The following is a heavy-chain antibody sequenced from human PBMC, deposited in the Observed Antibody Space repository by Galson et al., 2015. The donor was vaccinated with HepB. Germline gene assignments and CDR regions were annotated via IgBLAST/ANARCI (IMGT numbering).Heavy chain of an antibody. CDR2: ISGSGTIT. D-gene: IGHD3-3*01. J-gene: IGHJ4*02. V-gene: IGHV3-23*01. CDR3: AKDGTLYNDLWSGYDH. CDR1: GFTFNSYA. Sequence: SLRLSCAASGFTFNSYAMNWVRQAPGKGLEWVSVISGSGTITYYADSVKGRFTISRGNSKNTLYLQMNSLRAEDTAVYYCAKDGTLYNDLWSGYDHWGQGTLVTVSS.